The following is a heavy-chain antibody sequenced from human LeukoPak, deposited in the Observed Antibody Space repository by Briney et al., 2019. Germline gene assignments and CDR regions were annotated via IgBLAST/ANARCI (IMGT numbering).Heavy chain of an antibody. J-gene: IGHJ4*02. CDR3: ARDLSSTANWEFDY. V-gene: IGHV1-2*06. CDR2: INLNSGDT. Sequence: ASVKVSCKASGYTFTGYFMHWVRQAPGQGLEWMGRINLNSGDTYYAQNFQGRVTMTRDTSISTAYAELSRLTSDDTAIYYCARDLSSTANWEFDYWGQGTLVTVSS. D-gene: IGHD1-26*01. CDR1: GYTFTGYF.